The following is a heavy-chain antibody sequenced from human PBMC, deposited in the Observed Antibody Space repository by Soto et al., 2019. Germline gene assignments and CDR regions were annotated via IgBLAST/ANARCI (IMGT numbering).Heavy chain of an antibody. CDR3: ARVERGTATTVVDAFDI. D-gene: IGHD1-1*01. CDR1: DGSVNSGNYY. CDR2: MSHSGGT. Sequence: SETLSLTCAVYDGSVNSGNYYWRWIRQPPGKGLEWIGEMSHSGGTHFNPSLKSRVTISVDTSKNQFSLKMSSVTAADTALYYCARVERGTATTVVDAFDIWGPGTLVTVSS. J-gene: IGHJ3*02. V-gene: IGHV4-34*01.